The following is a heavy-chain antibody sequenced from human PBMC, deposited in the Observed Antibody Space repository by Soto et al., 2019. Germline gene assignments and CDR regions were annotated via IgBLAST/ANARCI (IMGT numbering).Heavy chain of an antibody. CDR3: ARSLLTGTTVYYYYGMDV. CDR1: GFTVSSNY. J-gene: IGHJ6*02. Sequence: PGGSLRLSCTASGFTVSSNYMGWVRQAPGKGLEWVSVIYSGGSTYYADSVKGRFTISRDNSKNTLYLQMNSLRAEDTAVYYCARSLLTGTTVYYYYGMDVWGQGTTVTVSS. CDR2: IYSGGST. D-gene: IGHD1-7*01. V-gene: IGHV3-66*01.